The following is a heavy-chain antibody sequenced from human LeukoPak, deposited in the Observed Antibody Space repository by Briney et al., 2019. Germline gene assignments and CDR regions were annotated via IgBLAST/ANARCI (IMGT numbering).Heavy chain of an antibody. CDR2: ISSSGGTI. V-gene: IGHV3-48*03. CDR3: ARPNYYGSKSYPDS. D-gene: IGHD3-10*01. J-gene: IGHJ4*02. Sequence: PGGSLRLSCAASGFTFSSSEMNWVRQAPGKGLGWVSYISSSGGTIYYADSVKGRFTISRDNAKNSLWLQMNSLRAEDTAMYYCARPNYYGSKSYPDSWGQGTLVTVSS. CDR1: GFTFSSSE.